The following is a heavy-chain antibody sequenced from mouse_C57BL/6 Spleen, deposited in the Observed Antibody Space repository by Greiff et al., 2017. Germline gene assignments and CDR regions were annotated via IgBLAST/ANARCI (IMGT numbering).Heavy chain of an antibody. Sequence: VQRVESGPGLVAPSQSLSITCTVSGFSLTSYGVRWVRQPPGKGLEWLGVIWGDGSTYYHSALLSRLSISKDNSKSQVFLKLNSLQTDDTATYYCAKGGTTFAYWGQGTLVTVSA. J-gene: IGHJ3*01. CDR2: IWGDGST. V-gene: IGHV2-3*01. CDR1: GFSLTSYG. D-gene: IGHD1-1*01. CDR3: AKGGTTFAY.